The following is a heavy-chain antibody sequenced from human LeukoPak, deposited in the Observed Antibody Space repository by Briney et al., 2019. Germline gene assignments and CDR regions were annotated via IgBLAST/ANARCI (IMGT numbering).Heavy chain of an antibody. CDR3: AAGGLYDLLPY. D-gene: IGHD3-3*01. J-gene: IGHJ4*02. CDR1: GHTLSDLT. V-gene: IGHV1-24*01. CDR2: FDPGNGEI. Sequence: ASVKVSCKVSGHTLSDLTMHWVRQAPGKGLEWMGGFDPGNGEIIYAQKFQGRVTMTEDASTDTAYMELSSLKSEDTAVYYCAAGGLYDLLPYWGQGTLVTVST.